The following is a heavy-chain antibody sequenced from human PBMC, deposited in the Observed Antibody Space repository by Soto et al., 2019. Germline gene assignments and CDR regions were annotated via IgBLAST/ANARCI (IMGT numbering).Heavy chain of an antibody. CDR3: ASDFLTGGSPEDCFDP. J-gene: IGHJ5*02. D-gene: IGHD2-15*01. CDR1: GGSISSGGYY. Sequence: PSETLYLTCTVSGGSISSGGYYWRWIRQHLGKGLEWIGYIYYSGSTYYNPSLKSRVTISVDTSKNQYSLKLSSVTAADTAVYYCASDFLTGGSPEDCFDPWCQGKLVTVSS. V-gene: IGHV4-31*03. CDR2: IYYSGST.